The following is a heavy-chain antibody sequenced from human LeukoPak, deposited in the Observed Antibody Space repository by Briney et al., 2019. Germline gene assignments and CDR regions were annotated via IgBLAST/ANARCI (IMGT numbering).Heavy chain of an antibody. CDR1: GGSISSYY. CDR2: IYYSGST. Sequence: SETLSLTCTVSGGSISSYYWSWIRQPPGKGLEWIGYIYYSGSTNYNPSLKSRVTISVDTSKNQFSLKLSSVTAADTAVYYCARDLLREAVAGTGVDYWGQGTLVTVSS. J-gene: IGHJ4*02. CDR3: ARDLLREAVAGTGVDY. V-gene: IGHV4-59*01. D-gene: IGHD6-19*01.